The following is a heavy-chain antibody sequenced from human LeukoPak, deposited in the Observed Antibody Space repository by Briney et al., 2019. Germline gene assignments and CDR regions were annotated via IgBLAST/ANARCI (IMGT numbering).Heavy chain of an antibody. CDR3: ARASSASGAFDI. V-gene: IGHV1-2*02. J-gene: IGHJ3*02. CDR2: INPNSGGT. Sequence: GASVKVSCKASGYTFTGYFLHWVRQAPGQGLEWMGWINPNSGGTNYAQKFQGRVTMTRDTSISAAYMDLSSLRFDDTAVYYCARASSASGAFDIWGQGTMVTVSS. CDR1: GYTFTGYF. D-gene: IGHD6-25*01.